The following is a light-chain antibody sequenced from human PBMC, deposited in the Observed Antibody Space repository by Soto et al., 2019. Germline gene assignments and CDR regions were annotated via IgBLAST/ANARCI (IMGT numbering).Light chain of an antibody. V-gene: IGLV2-14*01. Sequence: QSVLTQPASVSGSPGQSITISCTGTSSDVGGYNYVSWYQHHPGKAPKLLIFEVSNRPSGVSNRFSGSKSGNTASLTISGLQAGDEATYYCISYTTSRTPVVFGGGTKLTVL. CDR2: EVS. CDR3: ISYTTSRTPVV. CDR1: SSDVGGYNY. J-gene: IGLJ2*01.